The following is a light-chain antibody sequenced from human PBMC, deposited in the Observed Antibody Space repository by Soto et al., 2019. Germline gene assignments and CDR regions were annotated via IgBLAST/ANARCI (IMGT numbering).Light chain of an antibody. Sequence: DIQMTQSPSTLSASVGDRVTITCRASQNINSWLAWYQQKPGKAPKLLIYKASSLQNGVSSRFSGSGSGTEFTLTIRCLQPDEFATYYCQQYHIFPLAFGGGTKVEI. CDR1: QNINSW. J-gene: IGKJ4*01. CDR2: KAS. CDR3: QQYHIFPLA. V-gene: IGKV1-5*03.